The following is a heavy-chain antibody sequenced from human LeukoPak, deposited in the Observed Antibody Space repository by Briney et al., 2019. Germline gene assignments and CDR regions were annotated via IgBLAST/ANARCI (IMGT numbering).Heavy chain of an antibody. CDR2: IYNDGTS. CDR3: ARRGGLTNFDY. D-gene: IGHD3-10*01. V-gene: IGHV3-53*01. Sequence: GGSLRLFCAASGFPVISNYMTWVRQAPGKGLEWVSIIYNDGTSYYADSVRGRFIISRDNSENTLYLQMNSLRVEDTAVYYCARRGGLTNFDYWGQGTLVTVSS. CDR1: GFPVISNY. J-gene: IGHJ4*02.